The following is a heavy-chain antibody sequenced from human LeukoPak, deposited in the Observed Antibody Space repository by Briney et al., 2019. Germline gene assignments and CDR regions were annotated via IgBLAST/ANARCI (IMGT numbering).Heavy chain of an antibody. D-gene: IGHD5-24*01. J-gene: IGHJ4*02. CDR1: GFTFSDYY. Sequence: NPGGSLRLSCAASGFTFSDYYMSWIRQAPGKGLEWVSYISSSGSTIYYADSVKGRFTISRDNAKNSLYLQMNSLRAEDTAVYYCAGLEAGRWLQKPLDYWGQGTLVTVSS. V-gene: IGHV3-11*04. CDR2: ISSSGSTI. CDR3: AGLEAGRWLQKPLDY.